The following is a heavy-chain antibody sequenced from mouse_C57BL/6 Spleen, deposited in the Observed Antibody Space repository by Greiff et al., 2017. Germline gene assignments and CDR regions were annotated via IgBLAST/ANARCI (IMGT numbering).Heavy chain of an antibody. CDR2: IYPGDGDT. V-gene: IGHV1-80*01. J-gene: IGHJ3*01. CDR3: ARRYYDYEWFAY. CDR1: GYAFSSYW. Sequence: VQLQQSGAELVKPGASVKISCKASGYAFSSYWMNWVKQRPGKGLEWIGQIYPGDGDTTYNGKFKGKATLTADKSSSTAYMPLSSLTSEDSAVYFCARRYYDYEWFAYWGQGTLVTVSA. D-gene: IGHD2-4*01.